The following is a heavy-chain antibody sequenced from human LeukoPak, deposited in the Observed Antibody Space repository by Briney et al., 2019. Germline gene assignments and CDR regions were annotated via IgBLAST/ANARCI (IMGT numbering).Heavy chain of an antibody. Sequence: GGSLRLSCAASGFTFSSYGMHWVRQAPGKGLEWVAYIQYDRSNEQYAHSVKGRFRISRDNSKNILYLQMNSLRAEDTAVYYCARGPSGYHNTGGQGTLVTVSS. D-gene: IGHD5-12*01. J-gene: IGHJ4*02. CDR3: ARGPSGYHNT. CDR1: GFTFSSYG. V-gene: IGHV3-30*02. CDR2: IQYDRSNE.